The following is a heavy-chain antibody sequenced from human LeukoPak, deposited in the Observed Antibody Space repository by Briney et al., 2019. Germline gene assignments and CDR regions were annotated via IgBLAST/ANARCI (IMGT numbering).Heavy chain of an antibody. CDR3: ARGSGYSYGFTGRERTKSRLDY. D-gene: IGHD5-18*01. J-gene: IGHJ4*02. Sequence: GGSLRLSCAASGFNFNKYGMHWVRQAPGKGLEWLAFIQYDATNKYYADSVKGRFTISRDNSKKTLYLQMNSLRAEDTAVYYCARGSGYSYGFTGRERTKSRLDYWGQGTLVTVSS. CDR2: IQYDATNK. CDR1: GFNFNKYG. V-gene: IGHV3-30*02.